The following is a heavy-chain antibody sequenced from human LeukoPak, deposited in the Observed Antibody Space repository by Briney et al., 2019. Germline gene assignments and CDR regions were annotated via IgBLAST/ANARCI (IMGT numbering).Heavy chain of an antibody. D-gene: IGHD3-9*01. CDR2: IYYSGST. Sequence: SETLSLTCTVSGGSISSGGYYWSWIRQHPGKGLEWIGYIYYSGSTYYNPPLKSRVTISVDTSKNQFSLKLSSVTAADTAVYYCARHYDILTGSNWFDPWGQGTLVTVSS. CDR1: GGSISSGGYY. CDR3: ARHYDILTGSNWFDP. V-gene: IGHV4-31*03. J-gene: IGHJ5*02.